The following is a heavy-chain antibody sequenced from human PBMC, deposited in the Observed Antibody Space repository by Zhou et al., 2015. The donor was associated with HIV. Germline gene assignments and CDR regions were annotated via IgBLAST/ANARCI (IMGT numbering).Heavy chain of an antibody. V-gene: IGHV1-46*01. D-gene: IGHD5-12*01. Sequence: QVHLVQSGTEVKKPGASVKVSCKTSGHTFTSDYLHWVRQAPGQGLEWMGLINPSDGSTTYAQQFQGRVTMTGDTSTSTVFMELRSLRHDDTAVYYCARGENIVATSWFDPGAREPWSPSPQ. CDR2: INPSDGST. CDR1: GHTFTSDY. J-gene: IGHJ5*02. CDR3: ARGENIVATSWFDP.